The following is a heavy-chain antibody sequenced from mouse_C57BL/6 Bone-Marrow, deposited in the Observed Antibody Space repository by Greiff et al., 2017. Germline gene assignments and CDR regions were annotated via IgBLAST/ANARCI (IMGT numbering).Heavy chain of an antibody. V-gene: IGHV1-63*01. CDR2: IYPGGGYT. Sequence: QVQLQQSGAELVRPGTSVKMSCKASGYTFTNYWIGWAKQRPGHGLEWIGDIYPGGGYTNYNEKFKGKATLTADKSSSTAYMQFSSLTSEDSAIYYCARLKLRAMDYGGQGTSVTVSS. CDR1: GYTFTNYW. J-gene: IGHJ4*01. CDR3: ARLKLRAMDY.